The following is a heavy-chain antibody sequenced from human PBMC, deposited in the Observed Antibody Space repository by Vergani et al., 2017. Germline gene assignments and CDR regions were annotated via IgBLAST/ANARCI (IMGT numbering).Heavy chain of an antibody. J-gene: IGHJ1*01. Sequence: QVQLVQSGAEVKKPGASVKVSCKASGYTFTSYGISWVRQAPGQGLEWMGWISAYNGNTNYAQKLQGRVTMTTDTSTSTAYMELRGLRSDDTGVYYCARTTYYYDSSGYYWASEYFQHWGQGTLVTVSS. CDR2: ISAYNGNT. V-gene: IGHV1-18*01. D-gene: IGHD3-22*01. CDR3: ARTTYYYDSSGYYWASEYFQH. CDR1: GYTFTSYG.